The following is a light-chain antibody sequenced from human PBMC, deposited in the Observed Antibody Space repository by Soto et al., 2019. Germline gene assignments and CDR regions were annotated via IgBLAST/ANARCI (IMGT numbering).Light chain of an antibody. Sequence: DIQMPQSPSSLSASVGDKVTITCRTSQSITIYLNWYHHKPGIAPKLLIYGATTLQSGVPSRFRGSGSGTDFTLTISSLQPEDFGIYYCQQSYSIPWTFGQGTKVEIK. CDR2: GAT. CDR3: QQSYSIPWT. J-gene: IGKJ1*01. V-gene: IGKV1-39*01. CDR1: QSITIY.